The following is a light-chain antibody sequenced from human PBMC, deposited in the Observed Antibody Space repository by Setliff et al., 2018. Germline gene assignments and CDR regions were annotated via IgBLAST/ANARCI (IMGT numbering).Light chain of an antibody. V-gene: IGLV2-11*01. CDR2: DVS. J-gene: IGLJ1*01. CDR1: SSDVGGYNY. CDR3: CSYAGSYTSLYV. Sequence: QSVLTQPRSVSGSPGQSVTISCTGTSSDVGGYNYVSWYQQHPGKAPKFMIYDVSKRPSGVPDRFSGSKSGNTASLTISGFQAEDEADYYCCSYAGSYTSLYVFGTGTKVTVL.